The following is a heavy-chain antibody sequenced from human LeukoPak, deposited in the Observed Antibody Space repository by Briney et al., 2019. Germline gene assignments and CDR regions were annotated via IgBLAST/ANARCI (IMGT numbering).Heavy chain of an antibody. Sequence: GESLKISCKASGYSFTRYWIGWVRQMPGKGLEWMGIIYPGDSDTRYSLSFEGQVTISADKSISTAYLQWSSLKASDTAMYYCARHGPTYSGSYGNYNYYYMDVWGKGTTVTVSS. CDR1: GYSFTRYW. J-gene: IGHJ6*03. V-gene: IGHV5-51*01. CDR3: ARHGPTYSGSYGNYNYYYMDV. D-gene: IGHD1-26*01. CDR2: IYPGDSDT.